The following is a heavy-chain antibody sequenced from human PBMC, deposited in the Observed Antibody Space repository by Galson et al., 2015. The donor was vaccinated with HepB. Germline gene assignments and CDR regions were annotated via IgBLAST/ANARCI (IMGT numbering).Heavy chain of an antibody. CDR1: GSTFTSYG. CDR2: ISAYNGNT. CDR3: ASGGEYCSGGSCYSDFDY. Sequence: SVTVSCKASGSTFTSYGISWVRQAPGQGLEWMGWISAYNGNTNYAQKLQGRVTMTTDTSTSTAYMELRSLRSDDTAVYYCASGGEYCSGGSCYSDFDYWGQGTLVTVSS. V-gene: IGHV1-18*04. D-gene: IGHD2-15*01. J-gene: IGHJ4*02.